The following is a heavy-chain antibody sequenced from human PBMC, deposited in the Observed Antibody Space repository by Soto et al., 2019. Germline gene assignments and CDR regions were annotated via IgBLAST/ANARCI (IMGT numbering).Heavy chain of an antibody. CDR1: GSTFSRYA. V-gene: IGHV1-69*06. CDR2: SIPIFGTA. CDR3: ARDSKGGILQIWVYH. D-gene: IGHD5-18*01. Sequence: GPSLKASSNAPGSTFSRYANPWLRQAPGQGLEWMGASIPIFGTANFAQKSQGRVTITADKSTSIADMELSSLRSEDTAVYYCARDSKGGILQIWVYHW. J-gene: IGHJ1*01.